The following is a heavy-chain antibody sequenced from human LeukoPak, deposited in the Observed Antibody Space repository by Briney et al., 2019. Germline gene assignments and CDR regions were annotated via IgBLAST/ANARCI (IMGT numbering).Heavy chain of an antibody. V-gene: IGHV4-39*07. CDR3: AREMNYYDSSGYGGKAFDI. CDR1: GGSISSTSYY. Sequence: SETLSLTCTVSGGSISSTSYYWGWSRQPPGKGLEWIGSIYFSGSTYYNPSLKSRVTISVDTSKNQFSLKLSSVTAADTAMFYCAREMNYYDSSGYGGKAFDIWGQGTLVTVSS. D-gene: IGHD3-22*01. J-gene: IGHJ3*02. CDR2: IYFSGST.